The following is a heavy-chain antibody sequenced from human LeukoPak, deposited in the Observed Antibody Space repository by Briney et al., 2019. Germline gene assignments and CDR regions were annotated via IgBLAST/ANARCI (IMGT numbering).Heavy chain of an antibody. CDR3: ARDQGSYYGVDV. CDR1: GGSIRTYY. V-gene: IGHV4-4*07. Sequence: SETLSLTCTVSGGSIRTYYWSWIRQPAGKGLEWIGRMYTSGTTKYNPSLKSRVTMSVDTSNNQFSLKVSSVTAADTAVYYCARDQGSYYGVDVWGQGTTVTVSS. J-gene: IGHJ6*02. CDR2: MYTSGTT.